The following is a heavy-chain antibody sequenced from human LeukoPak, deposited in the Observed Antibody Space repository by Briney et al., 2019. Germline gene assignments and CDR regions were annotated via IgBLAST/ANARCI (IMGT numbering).Heavy chain of an antibody. V-gene: IGHV3-48*03. Sequence: SGGSLRLSCAASGFTFSSYEMNWVRQAPGKGLEWVSYVASGGGANRFYSESVKGRFTISRDNAKNSLYLHMNSLRAEDTGVYYCARIGTTTRGPAGLDVWGQGTTVTVSS. D-gene: IGHD2/OR15-2a*01. J-gene: IGHJ6*02. CDR2: VASGGGANR. CDR3: ARIGTTTRGPAGLDV. CDR1: GFTFSSYE.